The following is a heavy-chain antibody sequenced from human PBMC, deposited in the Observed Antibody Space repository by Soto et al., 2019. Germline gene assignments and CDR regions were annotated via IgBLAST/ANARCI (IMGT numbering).Heavy chain of an antibody. CDR3: AKFNWNIVVVPAAYFDY. J-gene: IGHJ4*02. D-gene: IGHD2-2*01. CDR1: GFTFSSYA. V-gene: IGHV3-23*01. CDR2: ISGSGGST. Sequence: HPGGSLRLSCAASGFTFSSYAMSWVRQAPGKGLEWVSAISGSGGSTYYADSVKGRFTISRDNSKNTLYLQMNSLRAEDTAVYYCAKFNWNIVVVPAAYFDYWGQGTLVTVSS.